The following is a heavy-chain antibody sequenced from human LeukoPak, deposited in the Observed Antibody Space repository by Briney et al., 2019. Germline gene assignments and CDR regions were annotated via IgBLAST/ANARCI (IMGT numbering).Heavy chain of an antibody. CDR1: GFTFSNYW. D-gene: IGHD6-19*01. CDR2: INSDASVT. CDR3: ARVTAVAGTSVGVDA. V-gene: IGHV3-74*01. Sequence: GGSLRLSRAASGFTFSNYWMHWVRQTPGKGLVWVSRINSDASVTTYADSVKGRFTISRDNAKNTLYLQMNSLRAEDTAVYYCARVTAVAGTSVGVDAWGQGILVTVS. J-gene: IGHJ4*02.